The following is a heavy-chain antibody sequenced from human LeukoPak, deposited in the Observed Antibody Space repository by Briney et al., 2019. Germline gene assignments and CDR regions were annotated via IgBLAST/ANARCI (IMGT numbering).Heavy chain of an antibody. D-gene: IGHD1-20*01. V-gene: IGHV3-11*04. J-gene: IGHJ4*02. CDR2: ISSSGSTI. CDR1: GFTFSDYD. Sequence: PGGSLRLSCAASGFTFSDYDMSWIRQAPGKGLEWVSYISSSGSTIYYADSVKGRFTISRDNAKNSLYLQMNSLRAEDTAVYYCARGSYNWNDLLYFDYWGQGTLVTVSS. CDR3: ARGSYNWNDLLYFDY.